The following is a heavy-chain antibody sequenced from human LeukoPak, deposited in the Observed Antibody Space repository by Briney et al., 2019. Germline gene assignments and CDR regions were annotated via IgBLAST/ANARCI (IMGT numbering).Heavy chain of an antibody. CDR2: IYSGGST. D-gene: IGHD3-10*01. CDR3: ARDRSPGNFDY. CDR1: GFTFSSYA. Sequence: GGSLRLSCAASGFTFSSYAMSWVRQAPGKGLEWVSVIYSGGSTYYADSVKGRFTISRDNSKNTLYLQMNSLRAEDTAVYYCARDRSPGNFDYWGQGTLVTVSS. V-gene: IGHV3-66*01. J-gene: IGHJ4*02.